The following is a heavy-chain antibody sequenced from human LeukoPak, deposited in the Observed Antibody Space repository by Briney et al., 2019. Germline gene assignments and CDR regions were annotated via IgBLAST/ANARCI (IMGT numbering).Heavy chain of an antibody. Sequence: GGSLRLSCAASGFTFSNAWMSWVRQAPGKELEWVGRIKSKTDGGTTDYAAPVKGRFTISRDDSKNTLYLQMNSLKTEDTAVYYCTTQPHHAFGSWDKSWGQGTLVTVSS. V-gene: IGHV3-15*01. D-gene: IGHD2-15*01. CDR3: TTQPHHAFGSWDKS. CDR1: GFTFSNAW. J-gene: IGHJ4*02. CDR2: IKSKTDGGTT.